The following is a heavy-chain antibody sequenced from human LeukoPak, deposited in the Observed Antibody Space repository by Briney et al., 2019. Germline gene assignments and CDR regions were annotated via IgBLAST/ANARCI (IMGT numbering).Heavy chain of an antibody. V-gene: IGHV1-69*01. Sequence: SVKVSCKASGGTLSRYAISWVGQAPGQGPEWMGGIIPIFGTTNYAQKFQGRVTITADESTSTAYMELSSLRSDDTAVYYCARDGYGVSYCTNGVCYTGREDSDYWGQGTLVTVSS. D-gene: IGHD2-8*01. CDR1: GGTLSRYA. J-gene: IGHJ4*02. CDR3: ARDGYGVSYCTNGVCYTGREDSDY. CDR2: IIPIFGTT.